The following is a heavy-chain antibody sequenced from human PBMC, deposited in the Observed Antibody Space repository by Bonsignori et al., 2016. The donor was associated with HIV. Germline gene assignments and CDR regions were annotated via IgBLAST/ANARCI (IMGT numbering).Heavy chain of an antibody. D-gene: IGHD1-14*01. CDR2: ISFDSGYI. Sequence: ASVKVSCKTSGFTFTNAGMNWVRQAPGQGLEWMGWISFDSGYINYKVKFKGRLTMTKDASTATAYMELRNLTSDDTAVYFCARGGWTEPYYFDYWGQGTLVTVSS. CDR3: ARGGWTEPYYFDY. J-gene: IGHJ4*02. CDR1: GFTFTNAG. V-gene: IGHV1-18*04.